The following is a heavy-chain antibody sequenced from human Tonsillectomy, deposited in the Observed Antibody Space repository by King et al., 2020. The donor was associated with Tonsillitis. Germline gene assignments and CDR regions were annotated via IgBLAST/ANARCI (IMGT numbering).Heavy chain of an antibody. CDR2: ISYDGSNK. D-gene: IGHD1-1*01. J-gene: IGHJ6*02. CDR1: GFTFSSYG. CDR3: AKTDDLGGGVDV. V-gene: IGHV3-30*18. Sequence: VQLVESGGGVVQPGRSLRLSCAASGFTFSSYGMHWVRQAPGKGLEWVAVISYDGSNKYYADSVKGRFTISRDNSKNTLYLQMNSLRAEDTAVYYCAKTDDLGGGVDVWGQGTTVTVSS.